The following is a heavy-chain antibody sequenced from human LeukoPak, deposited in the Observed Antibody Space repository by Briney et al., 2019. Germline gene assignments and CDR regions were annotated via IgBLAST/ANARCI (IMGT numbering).Heavy chain of an antibody. D-gene: IGHD3-10*01. V-gene: IGHV3-30*02. CDR1: GFTFSSYA. Sequence: PGGSLRLSCAASGFTFSSYAMHWVRQAPGKGLEWVAFIRYDGSNKYYADSVKGRFTISRDNSKNTLYLQMNSLRAEDTAVYYCAKDKGSGSYPSSHDYWGQGTLVTVSS. J-gene: IGHJ4*02. CDR3: AKDKGSGSYPSSHDY. CDR2: IRYDGSNK.